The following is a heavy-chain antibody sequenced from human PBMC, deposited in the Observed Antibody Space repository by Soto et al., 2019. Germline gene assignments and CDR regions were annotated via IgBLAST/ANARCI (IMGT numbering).Heavy chain of an antibody. CDR2: IWYDGSNK. V-gene: IGHV3-33*01. Sequence: GGALRLSCAASGFTFSSYGMHWGRQAPDKGQEWVGVIWYDGSNKYYADSVKGRFTISRDNSKNTLYLQMNSLRAEEPAVYYYPSFFTVSSYYHCYVLAFRAQGTTVTVSS. CDR1: GFTFSSYG. CDR3: PSFFTVSSYYHCYVLAF. J-gene: IGHJ6*02. D-gene: IGHD2-8*02.